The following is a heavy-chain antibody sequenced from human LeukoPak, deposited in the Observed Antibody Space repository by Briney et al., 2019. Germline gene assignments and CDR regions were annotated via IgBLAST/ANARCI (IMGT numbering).Heavy chain of an antibody. J-gene: IGHJ4*02. D-gene: IGHD7-27*01. CDR1: GFTFSTYA. V-gene: IGHV3-23*01. CDR3: AKGTRSNAWGSSDC. CDR2: LSGSGGTT. Sequence: GGSLRLSCAASGFTFSTYAMTWVRQAPEKGLEWVSALSGSGGTTYYADSVKGRFTISRDNSRNTLYLEMNSLRAEDTAVYYCAKGTRSNAWGSSDCWGQGTLVTVSS.